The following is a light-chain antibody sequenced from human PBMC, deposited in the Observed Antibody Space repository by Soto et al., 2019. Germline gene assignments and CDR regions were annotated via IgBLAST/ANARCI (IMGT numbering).Light chain of an antibody. Sequence: EIVLTQSPGTLSLSPGERATLSCRASQSVSSSYLAWYQQKPGQAPRLLIYGASSRATGIPDRFSGSGSGTYCTLTISRLEPEDFAVYYSQQYGSSSLTFGGGTKVEIK. J-gene: IGKJ4*02. CDR3: QQYGSSSLT. V-gene: IGKV3-20*01. CDR1: QSVSSSY. CDR2: GAS.